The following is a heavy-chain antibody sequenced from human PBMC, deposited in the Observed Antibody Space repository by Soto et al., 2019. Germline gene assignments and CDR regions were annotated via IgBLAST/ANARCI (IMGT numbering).Heavy chain of an antibody. Sequence: QVQLQQWGAGLLKPSETLSLNCAVTGGSLSGYYWSWIRQAPGKGLEWIGEVKDGGHTNYSPSLRGRVTISSDPSNNQFSLRLNSVTAADTGVYYCARGQEGVVATHWDQGSLVTVSS. D-gene: IGHD5-12*01. J-gene: IGHJ4*02. CDR1: GGSLSGYY. V-gene: IGHV4-34*01. CDR2: VKDGGHT. CDR3: ARGQEGVVATH.